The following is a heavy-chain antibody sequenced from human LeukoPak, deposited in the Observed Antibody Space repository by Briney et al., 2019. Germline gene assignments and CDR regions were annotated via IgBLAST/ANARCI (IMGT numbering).Heavy chain of an antibody. CDR3: ARERPALLWFGELSRGYFDY. CDR2: IYYSGST. V-gene: IGHV4-39*07. J-gene: IGHJ4*02. Sequence: SETLSLTCTVSGGSISSSSYYWGWIRQPPGKGLEWIGSIYYSGSTYYNPSLKSRVTISVDTSKNQFSLKLSSVTAADTAVYYCARERPALLWFGELSRGYFDYWGQGTLVTVSS. D-gene: IGHD3-10*01. CDR1: GGSISSSSYY.